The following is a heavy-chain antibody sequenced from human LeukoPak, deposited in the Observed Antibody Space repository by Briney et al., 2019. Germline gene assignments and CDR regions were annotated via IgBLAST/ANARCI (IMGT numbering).Heavy chain of an antibody. D-gene: IGHD2-15*01. V-gene: IGHV1-18*01. Sequence: ASVKVSCKASGYTFTSYGISWVRQAPGQGLEWMGWISAYNGNTNYAQKLQGRVTMTTDTSTSTAYMELRSLRSDDTAVYYCARDTAGYSGFYYYYYYGMDVWGQGTTATVSS. CDR1: GYTFTSYG. CDR2: ISAYNGNT. J-gene: IGHJ6*02. CDR3: ARDTAGYSGFYYYYYYGMDV.